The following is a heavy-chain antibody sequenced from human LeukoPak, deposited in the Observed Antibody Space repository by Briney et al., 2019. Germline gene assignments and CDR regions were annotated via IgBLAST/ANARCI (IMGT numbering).Heavy chain of an antibody. CDR1: GFTFSSYS. J-gene: IGHJ4*02. CDR3: AREPESDY. CDR2: ISSSSTI. V-gene: IGHV3-48*01. Sequence: GGSLRLSCAASGFTFSSYSMNWVRQAPGKGLEWVSYISSSSTIYYADSVKGRFTISRDNAKNSLYLQMNSLRAEDTAVYYCAREPESDYWGQGTLVTVSS.